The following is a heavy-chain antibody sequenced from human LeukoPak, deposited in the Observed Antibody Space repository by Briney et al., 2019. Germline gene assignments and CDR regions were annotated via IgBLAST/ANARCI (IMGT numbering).Heavy chain of an antibody. J-gene: IGHJ4*02. Sequence: SETLSLTCTVSGGSIRSYYWSWIRQPPGKGLEWIGYIYYSGSTNYNPSLKSRFTISVDTSKNQFSLKVSSVTAADTAVYYCAGAYYDSSGYKSNPFDYWGQGTLVTVSS. CDR2: IYYSGST. D-gene: IGHD3-22*01. CDR3: AGAYYDSSGYKSNPFDY. V-gene: IGHV4-59*01. CDR1: GGSIRSYY.